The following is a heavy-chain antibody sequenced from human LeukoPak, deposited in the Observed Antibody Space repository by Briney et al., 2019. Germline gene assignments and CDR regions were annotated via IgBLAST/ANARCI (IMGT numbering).Heavy chain of an antibody. CDR1: GDSVSSNSAA. CDR3: ARELWRGGNSGGYFDY. Sequence: SQTLSLTCAISGDSVSSNSAAWNWIRQSPSRGLEWLGRTYYRSKWYNDYAVSVKSRITINPDTSKNQFSLQLNSVTPEDTAVYYCARELWRGGNSGGYFDYWGQGTLVTVSS. D-gene: IGHD4-23*01. V-gene: IGHV6-1*01. CDR2: TYYRSKWYN. J-gene: IGHJ4*02.